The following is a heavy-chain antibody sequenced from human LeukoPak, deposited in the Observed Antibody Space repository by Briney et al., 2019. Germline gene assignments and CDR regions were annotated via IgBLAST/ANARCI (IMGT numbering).Heavy chain of an antibody. CDR3: ARDLLYYYDSSGYYYAPGSDAFDI. D-gene: IGHD3-22*01. Sequence: PGGSLRLSCAASGFTVSSNYMSWVRQAPGKGLEWVSVIYSGGSTYYADSVKGRFTISRDNAKNSLYLQMNSLRAEDTAVYYCARDLLYYYDSSGYYYAPGSDAFDIWGQGTMVTVSS. CDR1: GFTVSSNY. J-gene: IGHJ3*02. V-gene: IGHV3-53*01. CDR2: IYSGGST.